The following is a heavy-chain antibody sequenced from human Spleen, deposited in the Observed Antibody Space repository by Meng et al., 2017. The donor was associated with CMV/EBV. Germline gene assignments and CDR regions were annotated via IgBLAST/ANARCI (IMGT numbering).Heavy chain of an antibody. CDR2: ISAYTGDK. CDR3: GRAAAQGFVVVPGSCPYNWFDP. J-gene: IGHJ5*02. D-gene: IGHD2-2*01. CDR1: TYTFTRHG. Sequence: ASVKVSCKTSTYTFTRHGISWVRQAPGQGLEWLGWISAYTGDKSFAQKFQDRVTLTTDTSTSTAYIELRSLTSDDTAIYYCGRAAAQGFVVVPGSCPYNWFDPCGQGTLVTVSS. V-gene: IGHV1-18*01.